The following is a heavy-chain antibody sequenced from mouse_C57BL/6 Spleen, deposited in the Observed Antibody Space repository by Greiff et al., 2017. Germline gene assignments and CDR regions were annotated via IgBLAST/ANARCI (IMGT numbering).Heavy chain of an antibody. V-gene: IGHV5-6*01. CDR1: GFTFSSYG. CDR2: ISSGGSYT. Sequence: EVQLVESGGDLVKPGGSLKLSCAASGFTFSSYGMSWVRQTPDKRLEWVATISSGGSYTYYPDSVKGRFTISRDNAKNTLYLQSSSLKSEDTAMYYCARHRALYYVDYWGQGTTLTVSS. CDR3: ARHRALYYVDY. J-gene: IGHJ2*01.